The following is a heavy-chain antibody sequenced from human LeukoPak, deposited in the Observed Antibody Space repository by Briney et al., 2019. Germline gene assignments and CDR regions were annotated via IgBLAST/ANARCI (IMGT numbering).Heavy chain of an antibody. Sequence: GGSLRLSCAASGFTLSNSWMRWVRHAPGKGLVWVSRTNGDGSDTSYADSVKGRFTISRDSATNTLYLQMNSLRAEDTAIYYCVRDGKYSHGIDFDYGGKGTLVTVPP. CDR3: VRDGKYSHGIDFDY. CDR2: TNGDGSDT. D-gene: IGHD5-18*01. J-gene: IGHJ4*02. V-gene: IGHV3-74*01. CDR1: GFTLSNSW.